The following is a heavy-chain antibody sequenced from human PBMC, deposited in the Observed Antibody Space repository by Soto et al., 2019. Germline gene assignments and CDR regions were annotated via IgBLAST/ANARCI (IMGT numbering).Heavy chain of an antibody. CDR3: AREEGLRSHYYYYGMDV. CDR1: GGTFSSYA. CDR2: IIPIFGPA. J-gene: IGHJ6*02. Sequence: QVQLVQSGAEVKKPGPSVKVSCKASGGTFSSYAISWVRQAPGQGLEWMGGIIPIFGPANYAQKFQGRVTITADESTSTAYMELSSLRSEDTAVYYCAREEGLRSHYYYYGMDVWGQGTTVTVSS. D-gene: IGHD5-12*01. V-gene: IGHV1-69*01.